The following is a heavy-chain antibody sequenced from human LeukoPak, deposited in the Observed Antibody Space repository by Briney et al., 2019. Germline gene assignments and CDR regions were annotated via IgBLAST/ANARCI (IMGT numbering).Heavy chain of an antibody. D-gene: IGHD6-13*01. CDR3: ARSRYRIAAIISDYYYYMDV. CDR2: IYYSGST. V-gene: IGHV4-39*01. CDR1: GGSISSSSYY. J-gene: IGHJ6*03. Sequence: SETLSLTCTVSGGSISSSSYYWGWIRQSPGKGLEWIGSIYYSGSTYYNPSLKSRVTISVDTSKNQFSLKLSSVTAADTAVYYCARSRYRIAAIISDYYYYMDVWGKGTTVTISS.